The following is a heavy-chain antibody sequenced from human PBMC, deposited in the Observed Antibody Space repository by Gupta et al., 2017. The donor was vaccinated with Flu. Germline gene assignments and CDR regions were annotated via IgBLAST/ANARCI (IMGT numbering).Heavy chain of an antibody. V-gene: IGHV3-48*02. CDR2: IVSGGNT. Sequence: EVQLVESGGGLVQPGGSLRLTCVMSGFTFSGSHMNWIRQAPGKGLEWIAYIVSGGNTDYADSVRGRFTISRDNARASVFLQMNSLRDEDTSLYYGARDRNCAFIWWGQRATV. D-gene: IGHD2-21*01. CDR3: ARDRNCAFIW. CDR1: GFTFSGSH. J-gene: IGHJ6*01.